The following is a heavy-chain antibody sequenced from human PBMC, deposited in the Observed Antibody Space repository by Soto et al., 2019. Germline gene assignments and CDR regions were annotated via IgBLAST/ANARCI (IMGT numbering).Heavy chain of an antibody. CDR2: IYHSGST. V-gene: IGHV4-30-2*01. CDR1: GGSISSGGYS. D-gene: IGHD1-26*01. Sequence: SETLSLTCAVSGGSISSGGYSWSWIRQPPGKGLEWIGYIYHSGSTYYNPSLKSRVTISVDRSKNQFSLKLSSVTAADTAVYYCARGSVGARFDYWGQGTLVTVYS. J-gene: IGHJ4*02. CDR3: ARGSVGARFDY.